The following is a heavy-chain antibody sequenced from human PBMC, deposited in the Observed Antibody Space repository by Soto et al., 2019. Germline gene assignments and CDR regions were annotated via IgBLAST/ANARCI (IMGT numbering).Heavy chain of an antibody. CDR1: GFTFSDYA. CDR2: VSHDGRNT. CDR3: AKGGRQWLVTSDFNY. V-gene: IGHV3-30*18. D-gene: IGHD6-19*01. Sequence: VQLVESGGGVVQPGRSLRLSCAASGFTFSDYAMHWVRQAQGKGLEWVAVVSHDGRNTHYADSVKGRFTISRDSSKKTVSLEMTSLRAEDTAVYYCAKGGRQWLVTSDFNYWGQGAMVTVSS. J-gene: IGHJ4*02.